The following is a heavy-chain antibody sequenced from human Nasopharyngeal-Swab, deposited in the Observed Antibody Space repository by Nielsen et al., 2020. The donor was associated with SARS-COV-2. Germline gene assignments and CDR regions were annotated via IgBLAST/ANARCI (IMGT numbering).Heavy chain of an antibody. CDR2: ISSSSSYI. D-gene: IGHD6-25*01. V-gene: IGHV3-21*01. Sequence: VRQAPGKGLEWVSSISSSSSYIYYADSVKGRFTISRDNAKNSLYLQMNSLRAEDTAVYYCARDLAYGSGPYYFDYWGQGTLATVSS. CDR3: ARDLAYGSGPYYFDY. J-gene: IGHJ4*02.